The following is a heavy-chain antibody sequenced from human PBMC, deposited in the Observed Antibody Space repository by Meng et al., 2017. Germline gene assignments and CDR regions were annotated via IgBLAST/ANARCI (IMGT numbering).Heavy chain of an antibody. CDR3: ARGLGRFLEWLGDDY. CDR1: GYSISSGYY. V-gene: IGHV4-38-2*02. J-gene: IGHJ4*02. CDR2: IYHSGST. Sequence: SETLSLTCTVSGYSISSGYYWGWIRQPPGKGLEWIGSIYHSGSTYYNPSLKSRVTISVDTSRNQFSLKLSSVTAADTAVYYCARGLGRFLEWLGDDYWGQGTLVTVSS. D-gene: IGHD3-3*01.